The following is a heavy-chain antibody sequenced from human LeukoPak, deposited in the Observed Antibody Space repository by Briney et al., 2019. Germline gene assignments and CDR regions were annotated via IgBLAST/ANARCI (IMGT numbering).Heavy chain of an antibody. CDR3: ASLFALVRGVVISTPVY. CDR2: ISSSSSYI. V-gene: IGHV3-21*01. D-gene: IGHD3-10*01. CDR1: GFTFSTYS. J-gene: IGHJ4*02. Sequence: PGGSLRLSCAASGFTFSTYSMNWVRQAPGKGLEWVSSISSSSSYIYYADSVKGRLTISRDNAKNSLYLQMNSLRAEDTAVYYCASLFALVRGVVISTPVYWGQGTLVTVSS.